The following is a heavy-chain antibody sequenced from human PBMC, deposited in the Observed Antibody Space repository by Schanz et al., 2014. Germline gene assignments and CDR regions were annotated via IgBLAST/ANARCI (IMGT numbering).Heavy chain of an antibody. CDR1: GGSISNYY. CDR3: ARGRGSDWNYGTLDY. J-gene: IGHJ4*02. CDR2: VYYSGST. V-gene: IGHV4-59*01. D-gene: IGHD1-7*01. Sequence: VQLQESGPGLVRPSETLSLTCTVSGGSISNYYWSWIRQPPGKGLEWIGYVYYSGSTNYYPSLKSRVTISVDTSKNQFSLKLNSVTPADTAVYYCARGRGSDWNYGTLDYWGQGTLXTVSS.